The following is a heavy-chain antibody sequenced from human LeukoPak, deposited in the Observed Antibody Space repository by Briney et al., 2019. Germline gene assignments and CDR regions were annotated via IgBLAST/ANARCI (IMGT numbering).Heavy chain of an antibody. CDR2: INPNSGGT. J-gene: IGHJ4*02. Sequence: ASVKVSCKASGYTFTGYYMHWVRQAPGQGLKSMGWINPNSGGTHYAQKFQGTVTMTRDTSISTAYMELSRLRSDDTAVYYCARAYCTNGVCYGIRFDYWGQGTLVTVSS. D-gene: IGHD2-8*01. CDR3: ARAYCTNGVCYGIRFDY. V-gene: IGHV1-2*02. CDR1: GYTFTGYY.